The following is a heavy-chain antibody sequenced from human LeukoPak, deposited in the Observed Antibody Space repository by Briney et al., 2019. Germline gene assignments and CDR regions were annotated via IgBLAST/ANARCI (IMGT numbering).Heavy chain of an antibody. CDR3: ASLRYGSGSQGALDYGSDY. J-gene: IGHJ4*02. D-gene: IGHD3-10*01. CDR2: IHYTGST. V-gene: IGHV4-59*01. CDR1: GGSISGYY. Sequence: SETLSLTCAVSGGSISGYYWSWIRQPPGKGLEWIGYIHYTGSTNYNPSLKSRLTISVDTSKNQFSLKLNSVTAADTAVYYCASLRYGSGSQGALDYGSDYWAREPWSPSPQ.